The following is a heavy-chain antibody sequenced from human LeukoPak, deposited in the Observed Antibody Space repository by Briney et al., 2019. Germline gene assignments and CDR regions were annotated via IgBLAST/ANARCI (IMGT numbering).Heavy chain of an antibody. V-gene: IGHV3-30*04. J-gene: IGHJ4*02. CDR2: ISYDGSNK. Sequence: PGGSLRFSCAASGFTFSSYAMHWVRQAPGKGLEWVAVISYDGSNKYYADSVKGRFTISRDNSKNTLYLQMNSLRAEDTAVYYCARDIPNIVGATWVFDYWGQGTLVTVSS. CDR3: ARDIPNIVGATWVFDY. CDR1: GFTFSSYA. D-gene: IGHD1-26*01.